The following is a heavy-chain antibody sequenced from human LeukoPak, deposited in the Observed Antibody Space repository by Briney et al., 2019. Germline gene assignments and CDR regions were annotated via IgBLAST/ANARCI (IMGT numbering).Heavy chain of an antibody. J-gene: IGHJ5*02. CDR2: INAGNGNT. D-gene: IGHD2-2*01. CDR3: ARGGVPAAMSVWFDP. CDR1: GYTFTSYA. V-gene: IGHV1-3*01. Sequence: GASVKVSCKASGYTFTSYAMHWVRQAPGQRLEWMGWINAGNGNTNYAQKLQGRVTMTTDTSTSTAYMELRSLRSDDTAVYYCARGGVPAAMSVWFDPWGQGTLVTVSS.